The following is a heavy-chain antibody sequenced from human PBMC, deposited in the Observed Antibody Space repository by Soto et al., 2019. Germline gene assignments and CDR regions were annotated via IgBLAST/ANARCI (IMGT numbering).Heavy chain of an antibody. J-gene: IGHJ6*02. CDR3: ARVLYDFWSVYYYYDGMDV. V-gene: IGHV1-2*02. Sequence: ASVKVSCKASGYTFTGYYMHWVRQAPGQGLEWMGWINPNSGGTNYAQKFQGRVTMTRDTSISTAYMELSRLRSDDTAVYYCARVLYDFWSVYYYYDGMDVWGQGTTVTVSS. D-gene: IGHD3-3*01. CDR1: GYTFTGYY. CDR2: INPNSGGT.